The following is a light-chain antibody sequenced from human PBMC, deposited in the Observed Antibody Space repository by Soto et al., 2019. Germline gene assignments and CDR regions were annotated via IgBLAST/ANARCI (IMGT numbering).Light chain of an antibody. CDR1: NSNIGSNT. CDR3: QSYDSSLSGYV. V-gene: IGLV1-44*01. Sequence: QLVLTQPPSASGTPGQRVTISCSGSNSNIGSNTVNWYQHLPGTAPKLLIYGNNNRPSGVPARFSGSKSGTSASLAIAGLQAEDEGDYYCQSYDSSLSGYVFGTGTKLTVL. J-gene: IGLJ1*01. CDR2: GNN.